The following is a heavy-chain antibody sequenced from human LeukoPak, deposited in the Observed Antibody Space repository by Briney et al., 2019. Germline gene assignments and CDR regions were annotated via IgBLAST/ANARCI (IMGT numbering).Heavy chain of an antibody. D-gene: IGHD4-17*01. CDR2: IYYSGST. Sequence: SQTLSLTCTVSGGSISSGDYYWIWIRQPPGKGLEWIGYIYYSGSTYYNPSLKSRVTISVDTSKNQFSLKLSSVTAADTAVYYCARVGSATTVTLIDYWGQGTLVTVSS. J-gene: IGHJ4*02. CDR3: ARVGSATTVTLIDY. V-gene: IGHV4-30-4*01. CDR1: GGSISSGDYY.